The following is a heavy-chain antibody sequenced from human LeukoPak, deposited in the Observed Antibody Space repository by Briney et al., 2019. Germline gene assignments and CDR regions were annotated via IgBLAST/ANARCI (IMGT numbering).Heavy chain of an antibody. V-gene: IGHV3-7*01. CDR3: ARARYFDWDDFDY. J-gene: IGHJ4*02. CDR1: GFTFSSYW. CDR2: IKQDVSEK. Sequence: GGSLRLSCAASGFTFSSYWMSWVRQAPGKGLEWVANIKQDVSEKYYVDSVKGRFTISRDNAKNSLYLQMNSLRAEDTAVYYCARARYFDWDDFDYWGQGTLVTVSS. D-gene: IGHD3-9*01.